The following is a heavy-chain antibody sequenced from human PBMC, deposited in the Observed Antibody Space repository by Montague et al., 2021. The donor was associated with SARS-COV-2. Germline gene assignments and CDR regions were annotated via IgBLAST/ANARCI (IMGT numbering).Heavy chain of an antibody. CDR3: ARDDIVLQGVTKGMDV. CDR2: MYYSGST. D-gene: IGHD3-10*01. V-gene: IGHV4-39*07. J-gene: IGHJ6*02. Sequence: SETLSLTCTVSGGSISSSNYYWGWIRQPPGNGLEWIGNMYYSGSTYYNPSLKSRVTISIGTSKNQFSLKLSSVTAADTAVYYCARDDIVLQGVTKGMDVWGQGTTVTVSS. CDR1: GGSISSSNYY.